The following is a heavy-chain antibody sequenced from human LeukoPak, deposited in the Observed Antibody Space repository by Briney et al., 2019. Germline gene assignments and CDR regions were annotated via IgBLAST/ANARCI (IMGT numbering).Heavy chain of an antibody. CDR1: GYTFTSYA. CDR2: INTNTGNP. CDR3: AREEGSSWYLGFDP. V-gene: IGHV7-4-1*02. D-gene: IGHD6-13*01. Sequence: ASVKVSCKASGYTFTSYAMNWVRQAPGQGLEWMGWINTNTGNPTYAQGFTGRFVFSLDTSVSTAYLQISSLKAEDTAVYYCAREEGSSWYLGFDPWGQGTLVTVSS. J-gene: IGHJ5*02.